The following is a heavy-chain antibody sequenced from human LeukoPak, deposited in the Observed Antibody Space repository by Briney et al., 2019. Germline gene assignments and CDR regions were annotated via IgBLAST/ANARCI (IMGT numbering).Heavy chain of an antibody. D-gene: IGHD2-15*01. V-gene: IGHV1-2*02. Sequence: ASVKVSCKASGYTFTGYYMHWVRQAPGQGLEGMGWINPNSGGTNYAQKFQGRVTMTRDTSISTAYMEPSRLRSDDTAVYYCARLYCSGGSCYPPYYFDYWGQGTLVTVSS. J-gene: IGHJ4*02. CDR1: GYTFTGYY. CDR2: INPNSGGT. CDR3: ARLYCSGGSCYPPYYFDY.